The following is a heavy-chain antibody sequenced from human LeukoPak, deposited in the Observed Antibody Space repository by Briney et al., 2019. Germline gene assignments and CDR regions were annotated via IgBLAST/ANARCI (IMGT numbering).Heavy chain of an antibody. V-gene: IGHV4-34*01. J-gene: IGHJ3*02. CDR1: GGSFSGYY. CDR3: ARGKGRAFDI. Sequence: SETLSLTCAVYGGSFSGYYWSWIRQPPGKGLEWIGEINRSGSTNYNPSLKSRVTISVDTPKNQFSLKLSSVTAADTAVYYCARGKGRAFDIWGQGTMVTVSS. CDR2: INRSGST.